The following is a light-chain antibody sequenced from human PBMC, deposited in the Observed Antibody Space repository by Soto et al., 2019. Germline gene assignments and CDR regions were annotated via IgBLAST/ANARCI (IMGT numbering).Light chain of an antibody. CDR2: AAS. CDR1: QIISTY. V-gene: IGKV1-39*01. CDR3: QPTYSAPPT. Sequence: MHMTQYPSSLSASVGDRVTITCRASQIISTYLNWYQQRAGLAPRLLIYAASSLQSGVPPRFSGSGSGTDFTLTISSLQPEDFATYFCQPTYSAPPTFGQGTKVDIK. J-gene: IGKJ1*01.